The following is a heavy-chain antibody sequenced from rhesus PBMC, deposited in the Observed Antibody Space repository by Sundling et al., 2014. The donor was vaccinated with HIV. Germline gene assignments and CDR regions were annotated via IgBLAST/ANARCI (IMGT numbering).Heavy chain of an antibody. CDR1: GGSISGGYY. Sequence: QVQLQESGPGLVKPSETLSLTCAVSGGSISGGYYWIWIRQPPGKGLEWIGGMYTNSESANYNPSLKSRVTISKDTSKNQFSLKLRSVTAADTAVYYCARDQGGNWNQTILWGQGVLVTVSS. CDR2: MYTNSESA. CDR3: ARDQGGNWNQTIL. V-gene: IGHV4S13*01. J-gene: IGHJ4*01. D-gene: IGHD6-25*01.